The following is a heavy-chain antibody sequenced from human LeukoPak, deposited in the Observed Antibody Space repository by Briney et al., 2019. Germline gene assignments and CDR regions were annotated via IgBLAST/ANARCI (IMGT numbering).Heavy chain of an antibody. CDR3: ARVFSGGYIYY. V-gene: IGHV3-30*04. Sequence: PGRSLRLSCAASGFTFSSYAMHWVRQAPGKGLEWVAVISYDGSNKYYADSVKGRFTISRDNSKNTLYLQMNSLRAEDTAGYYGARVFSGGYIYYWGQGTLVTVSS. D-gene: IGHD3-16*01. CDR2: ISYDGSNK. CDR1: GFTFSSYA. J-gene: IGHJ4*02.